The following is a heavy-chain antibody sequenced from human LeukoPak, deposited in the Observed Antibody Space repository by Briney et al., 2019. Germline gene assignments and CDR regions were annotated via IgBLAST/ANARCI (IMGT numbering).Heavy chain of an antibody. CDR1: GYTFTSYG. J-gene: IGHJ4*02. Sequence: ASVKVSCKASGYTFTSYGISWVRQAPGQGLEWMGWISAYNGNTNYAQNLQGRVTMTSDTSTTTAYMELRSLRSDDTAVYYCARTDYGDYSYHFDYWGQGTPVTVSS. CDR2: ISAYNGNT. CDR3: ARTDYGDYSYHFDY. D-gene: IGHD4-17*01. V-gene: IGHV1-18*01.